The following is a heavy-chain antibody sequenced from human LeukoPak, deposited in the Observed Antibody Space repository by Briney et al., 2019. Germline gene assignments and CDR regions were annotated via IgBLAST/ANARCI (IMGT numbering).Heavy chain of an antibody. D-gene: IGHD5-12*01. CDR1: GFTFSSYA. J-gene: IGHJ4*02. V-gene: IGHV3-23*01. CDR3: AKFSHYTIVAAPYY. CDR2: ISGSGGST. Sequence: GGSLRLSCAASGFTFSSYAMSWVRQAPGKGLEWVSAISGSGGSTYYEDSVKGRFTISRDNSKNTLYLQMNSLRAEDTAVYYCAKFSHYTIVAAPYYWGQGTLVTVSS.